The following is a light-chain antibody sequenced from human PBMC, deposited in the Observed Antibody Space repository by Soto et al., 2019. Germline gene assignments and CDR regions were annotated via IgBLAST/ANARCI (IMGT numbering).Light chain of an antibody. CDR1: SSDVGSYNR. V-gene: IGLV2-18*02. CDR2: EVS. CDR3: SSYTRSSIGV. Sequence: QSALTQPPSVSWSPGQSVTISCTGTSSDVGSYNRVSWYQQPPGTAPKLMIYEVSNRPSGVPDRFSGSKSGNTASLTISGLQAEDEADYYCSSYTRSSIGVFGGGTKVTVL. J-gene: IGLJ2*01.